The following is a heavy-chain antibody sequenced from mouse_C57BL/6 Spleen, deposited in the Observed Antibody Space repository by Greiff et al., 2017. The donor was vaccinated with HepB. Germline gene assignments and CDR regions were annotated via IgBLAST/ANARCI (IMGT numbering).Heavy chain of an antibody. Sequence: VQLQQPGAELVRPGTSVKLSCKASGYTFTSYWMHWVKQRPGQGLEWIGVIDPSDSYTNYNQKFKGKATLTVDTSSSTAYMQLSSLTSEDSAVYYCARVDGYDSAWFAYWGQGTLVTVSA. V-gene: IGHV1-59*01. J-gene: IGHJ3*01. D-gene: IGHD2-2*01. CDR2: IDPSDSYT. CDR3: ARVDGYDSAWFAY. CDR1: GYTFTSYW.